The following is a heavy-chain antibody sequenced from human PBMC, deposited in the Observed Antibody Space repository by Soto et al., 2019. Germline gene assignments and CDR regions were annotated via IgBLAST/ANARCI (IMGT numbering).Heavy chain of an antibody. J-gene: IGHJ4*02. Sequence: GGSLRLSCAASGFTFSSYAMNWDRQAPGKGLEWVSAISGSGGSTYYADSVKGRFTISRDNSKNTLYLQMNSLRAEDTAVYYCAKVSRRAAALDYWGQGTLVTVSS. CDR1: GFTFSSYA. D-gene: IGHD6-13*01. CDR3: AKVSRRAAALDY. V-gene: IGHV3-23*01. CDR2: ISGSGGST.